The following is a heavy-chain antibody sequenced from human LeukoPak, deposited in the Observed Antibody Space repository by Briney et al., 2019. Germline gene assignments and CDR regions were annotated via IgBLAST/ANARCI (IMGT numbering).Heavy chain of an antibody. CDR3: ARGRGAAAGTKGDY. CDR2: MNPNSGNT. V-gene: IGHV1-8*02. J-gene: IGHJ4*02. Sequence: ASVKVSCKASGYTFTGYYMHWVRQATGQGLEWMGWMNPNSGNTGYAQKFQGRVTMTRNTSISTAYMELSSLRSEDTAVYYCARGRGAAAGTKGDYWGQGTLVTVSS. D-gene: IGHD6-13*01. CDR1: GYTFTGYY.